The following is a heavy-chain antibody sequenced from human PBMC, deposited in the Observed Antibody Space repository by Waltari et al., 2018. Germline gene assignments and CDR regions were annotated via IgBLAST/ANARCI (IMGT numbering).Heavy chain of an antibody. Sequence: QVQLVESGGGVVQPGRSLRLSCAASGFTFSSYGMNWVRQAPGKGLEWVAVIWYDGSKKDYADSVKGRFTISRDNSKNTLYLQMNSLRAEDTAVYYCARDSSGLFDYWGQGTLVTVSS. CDR1: GFTFSSYG. V-gene: IGHV3-33*01. D-gene: IGHD6-19*01. J-gene: IGHJ4*02. CDR2: IWYDGSKK. CDR3: ARDSSGLFDY.